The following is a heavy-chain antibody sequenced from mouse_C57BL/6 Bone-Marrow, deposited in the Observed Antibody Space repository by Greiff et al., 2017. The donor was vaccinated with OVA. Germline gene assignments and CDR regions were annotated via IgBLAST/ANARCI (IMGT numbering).Heavy chain of an antibody. J-gene: IGHJ3*01. D-gene: IGHD1-1*01. Sequence: QVQLKQSGAELARPGASVKLSCKASGYTFTSYGISWVKQRTGQGLEWIGEIYPRSGNTYYNEKFKGKATLTADKSSSTAYMELRSLTSEDSAVYFCARSNYYGSSYGAYWGQGTLVTVSA. V-gene: IGHV1-81*01. CDR1: GYTFTSYG. CDR2: IYPRSGNT. CDR3: ARSNYYGSSYGAY.